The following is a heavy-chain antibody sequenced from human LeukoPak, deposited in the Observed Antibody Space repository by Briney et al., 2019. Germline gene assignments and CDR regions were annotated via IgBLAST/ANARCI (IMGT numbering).Heavy chain of an antibody. Sequence: PGGSLRLSYAASGFTFSSYWMHWVRQAPGKGLVWVSRIDTDGSSTIYADSVKGRFTISRDNAKNTLYLQMNSLRAEDTALYYCASSFSSSWFIFWGQGTLVTVSS. CDR2: IDTDGSST. CDR1: GFTFSSYW. D-gene: IGHD6-13*01. V-gene: IGHV3-74*01. CDR3: ASSFSSSWFIF. J-gene: IGHJ4*02.